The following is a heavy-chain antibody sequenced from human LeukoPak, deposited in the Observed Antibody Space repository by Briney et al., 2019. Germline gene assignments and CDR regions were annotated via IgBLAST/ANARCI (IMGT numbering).Heavy chain of an antibody. V-gene: IGHV4-34*01. CDR3: ARSDIVVVPAAMTTVFDY. CDR1: GGSLSGYY. D-gene: IGHD2-2*01. CDR2: INHSGST. J-gene: IGHJ4*02. Sequence: PSETLSLTCAVYGGSLSGYYWSWIRQPPGKGLEWIGEINHSGSTNYNPSLKSRVTISVDTSKNQFSLKLSSVTAADTAVYYCARSDIVVVPAAMTTVFDYWGQGTLVTVSS.